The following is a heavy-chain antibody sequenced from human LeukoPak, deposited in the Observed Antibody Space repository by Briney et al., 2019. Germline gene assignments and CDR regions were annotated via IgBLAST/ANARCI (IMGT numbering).Heavy chain of an antibody. J-gene: IGHJ4*02. CDR1: GGSISSYY. Sequence: SEPLSLTCTVSGGSISSYYWSWVRQPPGKRLEWIGYIYYSGSTNYNPSLKSRVTISVDTSKNQFSLKLSSVTAADTAVYYCASGYSYGYQRKWGQGTLVTVSS. CDR2: IYYSGST. V-gene: IGHV4-59*01. CDR3: ASGYSYGYQRK. D-gene: IGHD5-18*01.